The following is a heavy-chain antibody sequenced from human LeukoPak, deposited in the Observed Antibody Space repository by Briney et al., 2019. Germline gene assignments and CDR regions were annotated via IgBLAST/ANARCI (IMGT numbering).Heavy chain of an antibody. CDR2: IYYSGST. Sequence: KPSETLSLTCTVSGGSIKSTSYYWGWIRQPPGKGLEWIGYIYYSGSTNYNPSLKSRVTISVDTSKNQFSMKLSSVTAADTAVYYCARVRDCSSSICHYYFDYWGQGTLVTVSS. D-gene: IGHD2-2*01. V-gene: IGHV4-61*05. J-gene: IGHJ4*02. CDR1: GGSIKSTSYY. CDR3: ARVRDCSSSICHYYFDY.